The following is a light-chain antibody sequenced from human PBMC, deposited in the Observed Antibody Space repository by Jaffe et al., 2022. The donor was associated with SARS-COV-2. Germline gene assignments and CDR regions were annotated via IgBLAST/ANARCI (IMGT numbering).Light chain of an antibody. CDR3: QQSYGNPHT. CDR1: QSISRH. V-gene: IGKV1-39*01. CDR2: ATS. Sequence: DIQMTQSPSSLSASVGDTVTIACRASQSISRHLNWYQQKPGKAPNLLIYATSGLHAGVPPRFSGSGSGADFTLTITGLQPEDFGTYYCQQSYGNPHTFGQGTRVEIK. J-gene: IGKJ1*01.